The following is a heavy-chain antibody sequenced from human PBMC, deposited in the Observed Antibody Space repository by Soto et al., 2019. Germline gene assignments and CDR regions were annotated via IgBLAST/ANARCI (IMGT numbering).Heavy chain of an antibody. V-gene: IGHV1-3*01. CDR2: INAGNGNT. Sequence: ASVKVSCKASGYTFTNYAMHWVRQAPGQRLEWMGWINAGNGNTKYSQKFQGRVTIIRDTSASTAYMELSSLRSEDTAVYYCARAPSWYYFDYWGQGTLVTVSS. CDR1: GYTFTNYA. CDR3: ARAPSWYYFDY. J-gene: IGHJ4*02. D-gene: IGHD7-27*01.